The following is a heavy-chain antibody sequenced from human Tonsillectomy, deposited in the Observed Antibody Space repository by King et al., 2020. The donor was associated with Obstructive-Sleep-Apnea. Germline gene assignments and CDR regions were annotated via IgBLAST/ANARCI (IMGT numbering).Heavy chain of an antibody. V-gene: IGHV5-10-1*01. CDR2: LDPSGSYS. CDR3: AKSMGRTVAGRDVYNMDV. CDR1: GYSFTRYW. Sequence: QLVQSGAEVKKPGESLRISCKGSGYSFTRYWINWVRQMPGKGLEWMGRLDPSGSYSDFSPSFEGHVNVSVDKSINTPYLNWSSLKASDSAMYYCAKSMGRTVAGRDVYNMDVWGQGTTVTVSS. D-gene: IGHD6-19*01. J-gene: IGHJ6*02.